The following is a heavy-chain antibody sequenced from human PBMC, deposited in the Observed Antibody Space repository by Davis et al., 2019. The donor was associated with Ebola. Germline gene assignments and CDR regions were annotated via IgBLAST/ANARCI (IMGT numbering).Heavy chain of an antibody. CDR1: GFTFSNYA. D-gene: IGHD4-11*01. V-gene: IGHV3-23*01. CDR2: ISDSGDSP. J-gene: IGHJ4*02. CDR3: AKEGATTAKFDY. Sequence: GESLKISCAASGFTFSNYAMNWVRQAPGKGLEWVSSISDSGDSPNYAGSVKGRFTISRDNSKKTLDLQMNSLRVEDTAVYYCAKEGATTAKFDYWGQGVLVTVSS.